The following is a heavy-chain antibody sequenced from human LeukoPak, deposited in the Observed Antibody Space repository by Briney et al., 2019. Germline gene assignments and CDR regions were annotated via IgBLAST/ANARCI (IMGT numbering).Heavy chain of an antibody. CDR3: ARDRIGDYFDY. D-gene: IGHD3-10*01. CDR2: IYYSGST. V-gene: IGHV4-59*01. CDR1: GGSISSYY. Sequence: PSESLELTCTASGGSISSYYWSWIRQPPGKGLEWIGYIYYSGSTNYNPSLKSRVTISVDTSKNQFSLKLSSVTAADTAVYYCARDRIGDYFDYWGQGTLVTVSS. J-gene: IGHJ4*02.